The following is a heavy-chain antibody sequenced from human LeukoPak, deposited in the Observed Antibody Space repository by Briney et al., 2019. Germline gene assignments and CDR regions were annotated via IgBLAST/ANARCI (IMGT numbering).Heavy chain of an antibody. CDR1: GGSISGYY. V-gene: IGHV4-59*01. CDR2: IFYSGST. Sequence: SSETLSLTCTVSGGSISGYYWSWIRQPPGKGLEWIGYIFYSGSTNYNPSLKSRVTISVDTSKNQFSLKLSSVTAADTAVYYCARGEWDLLSDYWGQGTLVTVSS. D-gene: IGHD1-26*01. J-gene: IGHJ4*02. CDR3: ARGEWDLLSDY.